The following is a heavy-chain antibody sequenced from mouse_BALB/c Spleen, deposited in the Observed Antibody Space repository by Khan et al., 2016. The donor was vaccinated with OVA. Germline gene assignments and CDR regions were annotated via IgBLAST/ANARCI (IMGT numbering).Heavy chain of an antibody. CDR1: GDSITSGY. J-gene: IGHJ3*01. V-gene: IGHV3-8*02. CDR2: MIYTGYT. D-gene: IGHD2-14*01. Sequence: EVQLQESGPSLVKPSQTLSLTCSVTGDSITSGYWSWIRKSPGNKLEYMGYMIYTGYTDYNPSLKSRLAITRHTSKNQYYLQLNSVTIEDTATYYCARSTYRYAFAYWGQGTLVTVSA. CDR3: ARSTYRYAFAY.